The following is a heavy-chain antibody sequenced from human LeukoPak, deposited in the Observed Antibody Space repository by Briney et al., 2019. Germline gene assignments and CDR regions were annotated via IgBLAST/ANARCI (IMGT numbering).Heavy chain of an antibody. V-gene: IGHV1-8*01. CDR1: GYTFASYD. J-gene: IGHJ6*03. D-gene: IGHD2-2*01. Sequence: ASVKVSCKASGYTFASYDINWVRQATGQGLEWMGWMNPNSGNTGYAQKFQGRVTMTRNTSRSTAYMELSSLRSEDTAVYYCARGLWYCSSTSCYAGPQYYYYYYMDVWGKGTTVTISS. CDR2: MNPNSGNT. CDR3: ARGLWYCSSTSCYAGPQYYYYYYMDV.